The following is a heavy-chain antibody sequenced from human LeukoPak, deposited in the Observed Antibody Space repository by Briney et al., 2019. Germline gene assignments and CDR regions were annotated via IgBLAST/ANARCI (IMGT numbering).Heavy chain of an antibody. CDR2: INPNSGGT. Sequence: ASVTVSCMASGYTFTGYYMHWVRQAPGQGLDWMGWINPNSGGTNYAQKFQGRVTMTRDTSISTAYMELSRLRSDDTAVYYCARENTGDGSSGRSSDYYYYYMDVWGKGTTVTVSS. J-gene: IGHJ6*03. CDR3: ARENTGDGSSGRSSDYYYYYMDV. CDR1: GYTFTGYY. V-gene: IGHV1-2*02. D-gene: IGHD1-26*01.